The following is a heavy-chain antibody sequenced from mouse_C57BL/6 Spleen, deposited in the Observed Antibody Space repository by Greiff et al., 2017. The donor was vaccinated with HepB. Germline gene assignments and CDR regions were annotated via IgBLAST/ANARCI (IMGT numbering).Heavy chain of an antibody. D-gene: IGHD2-1*01. V-gene: IGHV1-82*01. Sequence: VKLQESGPELVKPGASVKISCKASGYAFSSSWMNWVKQRPGKGLEWIGRIYPGDGDTNYNGKFKGKATLTADKSSSTAYMQLSSLTSEDSAVYFCVYLLGDYWGQGTTLTVSS. CDR3: VYLLGDY. J-gene: IGHJ2*01. CDR1: GYAFSSSW. CDR2: IYPGDGDT.